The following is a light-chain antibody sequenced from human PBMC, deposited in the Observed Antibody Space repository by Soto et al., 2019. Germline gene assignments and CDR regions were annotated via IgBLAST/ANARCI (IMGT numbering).Light chain of an antibody. Sequence: QSALTQSPSASGSPGQSVTISCTGTSSDVGGHNYVSWYQHHPGKAPKLIIYEVSKRPSGVPDRFSGSKSANTASLTVSGLQAEDEAFYYCSSYAGSSNVFGTGTKVTVL. CDR3: SSYAGSSNV. J-gene: IGLJ1*01. CDR2: EVS. V-gene: IGLV2-8*01. CDR1: SSDVGGHNY.